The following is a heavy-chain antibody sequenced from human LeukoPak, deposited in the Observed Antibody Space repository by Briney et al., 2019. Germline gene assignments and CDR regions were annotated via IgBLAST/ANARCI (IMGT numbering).Heavy chain of an antibody. CDR3: ARDNHDFWSGYYAH. V-gene: IGHV3-7*01. Sequence: PGGSLRLSCAASGFTFSSYWMSWVRQAPGKGLEWVANIKQDGSEKYYVDSVKGRFTISRDNAKNSLYLQMNSLRAEDTAVYYCARDNHDFWSGYYAHWGQGTLVTVSS. CDR1: GFTFSSYW. CDR2: IKQDGSEK. J-gene: IGHJ4*02. D-gene: IGHD3-3*01.